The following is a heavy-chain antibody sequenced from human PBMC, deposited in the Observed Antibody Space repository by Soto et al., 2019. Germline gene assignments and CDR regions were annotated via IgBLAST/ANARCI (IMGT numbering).Heavy chain of an antibody. CDR2: IYYSGST. CDR1: GGSISSSSYY. J-gene: IGHJ6*02. Sequence: PSETLSLTCTVSGGSISSSSYYWGWIRQPPGKGLEWIGSIYYSGSTYYNPSLKSRVTISVDTSKNQFSLKLSSVTAADTAVYYCARTGGATISYYHYGMDVWGQGTTVTVSS. D-gene: IGHD5-12*01. V-gene: IGHV4-39*01. CDR3: ARTGGATISYYHYGMDV.